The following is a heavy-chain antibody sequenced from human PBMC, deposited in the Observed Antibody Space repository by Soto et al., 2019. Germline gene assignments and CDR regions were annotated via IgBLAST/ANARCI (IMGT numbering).Heavy chain of an antibody. CDR1: GGSFSGYY. V-gene: IGHV4-34*01. CDR3: AFKPYSSSWLPLDY. Sequence: QVQLQQWGAGLLKPSETLSLTCAVYGGSFSGYYWSWIRQPPGKGLEWIGEINHSGSTNYNPSLKSRVTISVDTSKNQFSLKLSSVTAADTAVYYCAFKPYSSSWLPLDYWGQGTLVTVSS. CDR2: INHSGST. J-gene: IGHJ4*02. D-gene: IGHD6-13*01.